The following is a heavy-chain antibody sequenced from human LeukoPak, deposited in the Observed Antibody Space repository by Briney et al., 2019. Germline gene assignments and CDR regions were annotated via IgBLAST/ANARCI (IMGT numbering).Heavy chain of an antibody. J-gene: IGHJ3*02. CDR1: GYTFTGYY. CDR3: ARVTTIFEGSDTFDI. Sequence: ASVKVSCKASGYTFTGYYMHWVRQAPGQGLEWMGMISPSGGRTSYAQNFQDRVTMTWDTSTSTVYMELSSLRSEDTAVYYCARVTTIFEGSDTFDIWGQGTMVTVSS. D-gene: IGHD3-3*01. CDR2: ISPSGGRT. V-gene: IGHV1-46*01.